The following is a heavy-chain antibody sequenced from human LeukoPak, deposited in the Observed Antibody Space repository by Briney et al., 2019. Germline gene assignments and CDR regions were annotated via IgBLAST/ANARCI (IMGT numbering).Heavy chain of an antibody. V-gene: IGHV3-64*01. Sequence: PGGSLRLSCAASGFTFSSYAMHWVRQAPGKGLEYVSAISSNGGSTYYANSVKGRFTISRDNSKNTLYLQMGSLRAEGMAVYYCARMYYDFWSGIRGDYYYYMDVWGKGTTVTVSS. CDR1: GFTFSSYA. CDR2: ISSNGGST. J-gene: IGHJ6*03. CDR3: ARMYYDFWSGIRGDYYYYMDV. D-gene: IGHD3-3*01.